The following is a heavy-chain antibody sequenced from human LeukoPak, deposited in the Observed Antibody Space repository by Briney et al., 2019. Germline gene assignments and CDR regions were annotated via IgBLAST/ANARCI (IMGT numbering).Heavy chain of an antibody. CDR1: GFTFSSYA. V-gene: IGHV3-30*01. D-gene: IGHD6-19*01. Sequence: GGSLRLSCAASGFTFSSYAIHWVRQAPGKGLEWVAVITYEGSTKYYADSVKGRFTISRDNSKNLLYLQMNSLRAEDTAVYYCARDLSGWYVVQGYYYGMDVWGQGTTVTVSS. J-gene: IGHJ6*02. CDR3: ARDLSGWYVVQGYYYGMDV. CDR2: ITYEGSTK.